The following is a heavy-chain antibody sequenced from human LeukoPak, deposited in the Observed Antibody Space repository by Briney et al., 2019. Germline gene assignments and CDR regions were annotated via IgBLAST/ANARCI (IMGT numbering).Heavy chain of an antibody. CDR3: ARRYSSSSVRAFDI. Sequence: SETLSLTCTVSGGSISSSSYYWGWIRQPPGKGLEWIGSIYYSGSTYYNPSLKSRVTISVDTSKSQFSLKLSSVTAADTAVYYCARRYSSSSVRAFDIWGQGTMVTVSS. D-gene: IGHD6-6*01. J-gene: IGHJ3*02. V-gene: IGHV4-39*01. CDR1: GGSISSSSYY. CDR2: IYYSGST.